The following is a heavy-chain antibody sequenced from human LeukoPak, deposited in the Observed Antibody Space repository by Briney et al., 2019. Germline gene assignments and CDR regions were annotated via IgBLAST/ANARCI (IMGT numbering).Heavy chain of an antibody. J-gene: IGHJ4*02. Sequence: TGGSLRLSCAASGFTFSSYSMNWVRQAPGKGLEWVSSISSSSSYIYYADSVKGRFTISRDNAKNSLYLQMNSLIAEDTAVYYCAKFLPTHIVVANYYFDYWGQGTLVTVSS. D-gene: IGHD2-21*01. V-gene: IGHV3-21*04. CDR1: GFTFSSYS. CDR2: ISSSSSYI. CDR3: AKFLPTHIVVANYYFDY.